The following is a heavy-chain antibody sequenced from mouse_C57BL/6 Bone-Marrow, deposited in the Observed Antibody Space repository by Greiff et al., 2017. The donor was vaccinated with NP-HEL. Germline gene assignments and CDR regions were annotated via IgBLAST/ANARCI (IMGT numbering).Heavy chain of an antibody. CDR2: IYPGSGST. Sequence: QVQLKESGAELVKPGASVKMSCKASGYTFTSYWITWVKQRPGQGLEWIGDIYPGSGSTNYNEKFKSKATLTVDTSSSTAYMQLSSLTSEDSAVYYCAREADYYGSSSFDYWGQGTTLTVSS. V-gene: IGHV1-55*01. CDR1: GYTFTSYW. D-gene: IGHD1-1*01. J-gene: IGHJ2*01. CDR3: AREADYYGSSSFDY.